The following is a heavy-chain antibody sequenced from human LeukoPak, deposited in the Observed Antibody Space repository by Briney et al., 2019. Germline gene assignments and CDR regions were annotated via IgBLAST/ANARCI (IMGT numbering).Heavy chain of an antibody. V-gene: IGHV3-30*02. D-gene: IGHD1-26*01. CDR3: AKDKSFRRIVGATMGFDY. Sequence: GGSLRLSCAASGFTFSSYGMHWVRQAPGKGLEWVAFIRYDGSNKYYADSVKGRFTISRDNSKNTPYLQMNSLRAEDTAVYYCAKDKSFRRIVGATMGFDYWGQGTLVTVSS. CDR2: IRYDGSNK. J-gene: IGHJ4*02. CDR1: GFTFSSYG.